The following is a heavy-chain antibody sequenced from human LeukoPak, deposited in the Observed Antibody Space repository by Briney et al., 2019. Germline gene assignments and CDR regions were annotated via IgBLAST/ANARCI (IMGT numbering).Heavy chain of an antibody. CDR3: AREGQWLYY. J-gene: IGHJ4*02. CDR2: IYTSGST. D-gene: IGHD6-19*01. Sequence: TLSLTCTVSGGSISSGNYYWNWIRQPPGKGLEWIGRIYTSGSTNYNPSLKNRVTISVDTSKNQFSLKLSSVTAADTAVYYCAREGQWLYYWGQGTLVTVSS. V-gene: IGHV4-61*02. CDR1: GGSISSGNYY.